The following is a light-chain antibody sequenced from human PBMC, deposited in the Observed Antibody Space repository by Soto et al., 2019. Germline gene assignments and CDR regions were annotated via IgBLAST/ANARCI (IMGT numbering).Light chain of an antibody. CDR2: AAS. CDR1: QSISSY. Sequence: DVQMTQSPSSLSASVGDRVTITCRASQSISSYLNWYQQKPGKAPKLLIYAASSLQSGVPSRFCGSRSGTDFTLTISSLQAEDFATYYCQQSYSTPPFTFGPGTKVDIK. V-gene: IGKV1-39*01. J-gene: IGKJ3*01. CDR3: QQSYSTPPFT.